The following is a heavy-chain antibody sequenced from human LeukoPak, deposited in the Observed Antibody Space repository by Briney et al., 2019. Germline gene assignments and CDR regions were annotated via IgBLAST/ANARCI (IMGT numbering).Heavy chain of an antibody. CDR2: IYYSGST. CDR3: ALLPQGGAMVIN. V-gene: IGHV4-39*07. CDR1: GGSISSSSYY. J-gene: IGHJ4*02. D-gene: IGHD3-16*01. Sequence: KPSETLSLTCTVSGGSISSSSYYWGWIRQPPGKGLEWIGSIYYSGSTYYNPSLKSRVTISVDTSKNQFSLKLSSVTAADTAVYYCALLPQGGAMVINWGQGTLVTVSS.